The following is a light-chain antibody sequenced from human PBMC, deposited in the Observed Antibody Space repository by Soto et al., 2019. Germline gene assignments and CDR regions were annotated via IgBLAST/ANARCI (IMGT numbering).Light chain of an antibody. V-gene: IGKV1-39*01. CDR2: AAS. CDR3: QQTYTSPYT. CDR1: EDITNY. Sequence: IQLTQSPSSLSASVGDRVTVTCRASEDITNYLAWYQQKVGKAPKLLIYAASTLQSGVPSRFRGSGSGTDFSLTISSLQPEDFATYYCQQTYTSPYTFGQGTKLEIK. J-gene: IGKJ2*01.